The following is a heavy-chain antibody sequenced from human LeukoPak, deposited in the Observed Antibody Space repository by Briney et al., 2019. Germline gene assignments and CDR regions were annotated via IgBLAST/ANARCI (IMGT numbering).Heavy chain of an antibody. Sequence: ASETLSLTCTVSGGSISSGNYYGRSIRQPAGKGLEWIGRIYTSGSTNYNPSLKSRVTISVDASKNQFSLKLCSVTAADTAVYYCARARSTSYRTHYYYGMDVWGQGTTVTVSS. CDR2: IYTSGST. D-gene: IGHD2-2*01. J-gene: IGHJ6*02. CDR3: ARARSTSYRTHYYYGMDV. CDR1: GGSISSGNYY. V-gene: IGHV4-61*02.